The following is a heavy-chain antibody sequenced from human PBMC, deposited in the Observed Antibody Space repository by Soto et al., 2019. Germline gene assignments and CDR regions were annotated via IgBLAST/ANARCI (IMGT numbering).Heavy chain of an antibody. CDR2: IKYDGTIT. D-gene: IGHD2-8*01. CDR1: GFPFSSYW. Sequence: EVQLVESGGGSVQPGESLRLSCAASGFPFSSYWIHWVRQAPGKGLMWVSRIKYDGTITNYADSLKGRLTISRDNAKNTVYLQMNSLRVEYTAVYHCARGAKGVYYVAVWCKGTTVTVSS. V-gene: IGHV3-74*01. CDR3: ARGAKGVYYVAV. J-gene: IGHJ6*03.